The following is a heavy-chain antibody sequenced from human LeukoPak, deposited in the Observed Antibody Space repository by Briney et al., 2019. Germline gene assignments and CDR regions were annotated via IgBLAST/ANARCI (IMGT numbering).Heavy chain of an antibody. CDR1: GFTFSSYS. CDR2: ISSSSSYI. D-gene: IGHD5-12*01. CDR3: TTAPTRGWLPYFDY. Sequence: GGSLRLSCAASGFTFSSYSMNWVRQAPGKGLEWVSSISSSSSYIYYADSVKGRFTISRDNAKNSLYLQMNSLRAEDTAVYYCTTAPTRGWLPYFDYWGQGTVVTVSS. J-gene: IGHJ4*02. V-gene: IGHV3-21*01.